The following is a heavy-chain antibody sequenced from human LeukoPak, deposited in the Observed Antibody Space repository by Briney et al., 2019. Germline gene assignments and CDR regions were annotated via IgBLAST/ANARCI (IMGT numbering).Heavy chain of an antibody. D-gene: IGHD6-13*01. J-gene: IGHJ4*02. CDR3: AKVSSWSDRYFDY. CDR2: IWYGGSNK. V-gene: IGHV3-30*02. CDR1: GFTFSSYG. Sequence: PGGSLRLSCAASGFTFSSYGMHWVRQAPGKGLEWVAVIWYGGSNKYYADSVKGRFTISRDNSKNTLYLQMNSLRAEDTAVYYCAKVSSWSDRYFDYWGQGTLVTVSS.